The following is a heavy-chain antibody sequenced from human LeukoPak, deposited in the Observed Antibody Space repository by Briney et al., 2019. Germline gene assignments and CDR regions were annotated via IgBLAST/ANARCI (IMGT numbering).Heavy chain of an antibody. V-gene: IGHV1-2*02. D-gene: IGHD3-9*01. CDR3: AVRVYDTLTADDY. J-gene: IGHJ4*02. CDR1: GYTFTGYY. Sequence: ASVKVSCKASGYTFTGYYMHWVRQAPGQGLEWMGWINPNSGGTNYAQKFQGRVTMTRDTSISTAYMELSSLRSEDTAVFYCAVRVYDTLTADDYWGQGTLVTVSS. CDR2: INPNSGGT.